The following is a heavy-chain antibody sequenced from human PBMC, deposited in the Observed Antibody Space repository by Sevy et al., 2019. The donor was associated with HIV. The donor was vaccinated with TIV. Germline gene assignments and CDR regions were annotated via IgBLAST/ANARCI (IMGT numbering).Heavy chain of an antibody. Sequence: SETLSLTCIVSGDSISSADYYWSWIRQPPGKGLEWIGYIFYSGSTSYNPSLQSRVTISVDTSKNQFSLKLSSVSVADTAVYYCARGLWSGFYFDYWGQGTLVTVSS. CDR2: IFYSGST. CDR3: ARGLWSGFYFDY. D-gene: IGHD3-3*01. CDR1: GDSISSADYY. V-gene: IGHV4-30-4*01. J-gene: IGHJ4*02.